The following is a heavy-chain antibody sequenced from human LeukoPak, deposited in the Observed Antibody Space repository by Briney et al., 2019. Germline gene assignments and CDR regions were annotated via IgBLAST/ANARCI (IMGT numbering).Heavy chain of an antibody. CDR3: ARGATTESPPG. CDR1: GFTFSSYS. CDR2: ISSSGAYI. J-gene: IGHJ4*02. Sequence: PGGSLRLSCAASGFTFSSYSMNWVRQAPGKGLEWVSSISSSGAYIFYADSVKGRFTISRDNAKNSLYLQMNSLRAEDTAVYYCARGATTESPPGWGQGTLVTVSS. D-gene: IGHD4-11*01. V-gene: IGHV3-21*01.